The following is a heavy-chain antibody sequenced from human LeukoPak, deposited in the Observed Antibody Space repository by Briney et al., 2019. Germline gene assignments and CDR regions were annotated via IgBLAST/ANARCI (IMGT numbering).Heavy chain of an antibody. D-gene: IGHD3-22*01. CDR1: GFTVSSNY. J-gene: IGHJ4*02. CDR3: ARNQEYDWLFY. CDR2: IYSGGST. V-gene: IGHV3-53*01. Sequence: GGSLRLSCAASGFTVSSNYMSWVRQAPGKGLEWVSVIYSGGSTYYADSVKGRFTISRDNSKNTLYLQMNSLRAEDTAVYYCARNQEYDWLFYWGQGTLVTVSS.